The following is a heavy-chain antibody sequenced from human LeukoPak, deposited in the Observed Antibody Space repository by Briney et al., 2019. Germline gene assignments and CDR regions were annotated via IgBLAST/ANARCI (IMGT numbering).Heavy chain of an antibody. Sequence: ASVKVSCKASGYTFTSYYMHWVRQAPGQGLEWMGWISTTNGNTHYAQNLQGRVTLTTDISTSTAYMELRSLRSDDTAVYYCARGISETTVIPIDYWGPGTLVTVSS. CDR3: ARGISETTVIPIDY. V-gene: IGHV1-18*04. CDR1: GYTFTSYY. CDR2: ISTTNGNT. J-gene: IGHJ4*02. D-gene: IGHD4-11*01.